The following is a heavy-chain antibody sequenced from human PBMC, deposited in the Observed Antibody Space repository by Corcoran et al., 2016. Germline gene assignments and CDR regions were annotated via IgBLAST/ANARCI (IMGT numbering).Heavy chain of an antibody. D-gene: IGHD2-15*01. J-gene: IGHJ4*02. CDR1: GITFSSSW. V-gene: IGHV3-7*01. CDR2: IKQDGSDK. Sequence: EVQLVESGGGLVQPGGSLRLSCAASGITFSSSWMSWVRQAPGKGLEWVASIKQDGSDKYYVDSVKGRFTISRDNTKNSLYLQMNSLRAEGTAVYYCARGGGSLDYWGQGTLVTVSS. CDR3: ARGGGSLDY.